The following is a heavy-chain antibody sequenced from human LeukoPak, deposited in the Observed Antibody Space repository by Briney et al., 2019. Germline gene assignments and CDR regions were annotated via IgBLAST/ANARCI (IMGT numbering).Heavy chain of an antibody. V-gene: IGHV1-18*01. Sequence: VASVKVSCKASGYTFTSYDINWVRQATGQGLEWMGWMNPNSGNTNYAQKLQGRVTMTTDTSTSTAYMELRSLRSDDTAVYYCARDREHYYDSSGYWGQGTLVTVSS. J-gene: IGHJ4*02. CDR1: GYTFTSYD. D-gene: IGHD3-22*01. CDR3: ARDREHYYDSSGY. CDR2: MNPNSGNT.